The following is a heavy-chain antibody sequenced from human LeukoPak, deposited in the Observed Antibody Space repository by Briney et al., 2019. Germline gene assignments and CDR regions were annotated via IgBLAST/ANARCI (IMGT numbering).Heavy chain of an antibody. CDR2: INPNSGGT. CDR3: ARGAPWGRAIAVAGKYYFDY. Sequence: ASVKVSCKASGYTFTGYYMHWVRRAPGQGLEWMGWINPNSGGTNYAQKFQGWVTMTRDTSISTAYMELSRLRSDDTAVYYCARGAPWGRAIAVAGKYYFDYWGQGTLVTVSS. J-gene: IGHJ4*02. D-gene: IGHD6-19*01. CDR1: GYTFTGYY. V-gene: IGHV1-2*04.